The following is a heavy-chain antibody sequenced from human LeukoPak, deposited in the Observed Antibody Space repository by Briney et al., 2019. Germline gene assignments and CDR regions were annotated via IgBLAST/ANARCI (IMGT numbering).Heavy chain of an antibody. CDR2: INPNSGGT. J-gene: IGHJ3*02. Sequence: VASVKVSCKASGYTFTGYYMHWVRQAPGQGLGWMGWINPNSGGTNYAQKFQGRVTMTRDTSISTAYMELSRLRSDDTAVYYCARDRRVVPAAMSAFDIWGQGTMVTVSS. D-gene: IGHD2-2*01. CDR3: ARDRRVVPAAMSAFDI. V-gene: IGHV1-2*02. CDR1: GYTFTGYY.